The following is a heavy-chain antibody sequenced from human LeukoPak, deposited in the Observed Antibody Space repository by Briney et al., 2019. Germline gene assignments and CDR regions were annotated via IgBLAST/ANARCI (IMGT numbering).Heavy chain of an antibody. Sequence: SETLSLTCSVSGGSISSSSYYWVWIRQSPGKGLEWIGNIFYSGTTYYNPSLRSRVTISLDTSKNQFSLNLNSVTAADTAVYYCARTFSGSYNFDYWGQGTLVTVSS. J-gene: IGHJ4*02. V-gene: IGHV4-39*07. CDR2: IFYSGTT. CDR1: GGSISSSSYY. D-gene: IGHD3-10*01. CDR3: ARTFSGSYNFDY.